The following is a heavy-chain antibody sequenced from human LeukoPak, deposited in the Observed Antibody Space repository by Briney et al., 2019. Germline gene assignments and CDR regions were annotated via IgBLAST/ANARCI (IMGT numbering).Heavy chain of an antibody. CDR2: ISGSGGNT. J-gene: IGHJ4*02. CDR3: SENRCCTNNILHGDFDY. V-gene: IGHV3-23*01. D-gene: IGHD2-8*01. CDR1: GCTFSHYA. Sequence: GGSVTLSCPGSGCTFSHYAMSWVGPAAAKGGAGVASISGSGGNTYNQPSVQGRFTLSRENSKKTLFLQMNILRGGGTAVFYLSENRCCTNNILHGDFDYWGQGTLVTVSS.